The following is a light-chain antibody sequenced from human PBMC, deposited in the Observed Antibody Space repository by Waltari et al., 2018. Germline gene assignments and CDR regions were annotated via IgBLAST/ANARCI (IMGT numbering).Light chain of an antibody. Sequence: DIQMTQSPSTLSASVGDRVTITCRASQSISSWLAWYQQKPGKAPKLLIYKASSLESGVPSRFSGSGSGTEFTLTISSLQPDDFATYYCQQYNSYPPTFGQVTKVEIK. CDR2: KAS. J-gene: IGKJ1*01. CDR3: QQYNSYPPT. CDR1: QSISSW. V-gene: IGKV1-5*03.